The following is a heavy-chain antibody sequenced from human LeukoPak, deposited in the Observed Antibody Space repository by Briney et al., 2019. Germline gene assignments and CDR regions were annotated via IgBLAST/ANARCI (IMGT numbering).Heavy chain of an antibody. CDR2: IYSGGSS. CDR3: ARASGDSDYFDY. V-gene: IGHV3-53*01. J-gene: IGHJ4*02. D-gene: IGHD3-10*01. CDR1: GFTVSSNY. Sequence: PGGSLRLSCAASGFTVSSNYMSWVRQAPGKGLEWVSVIYSGGSSYYADSVKGRFTISRDNSKNTLYLQMNSLRAEDTAVYYCARASGDSDYFDYWGQGTLVTVSS.